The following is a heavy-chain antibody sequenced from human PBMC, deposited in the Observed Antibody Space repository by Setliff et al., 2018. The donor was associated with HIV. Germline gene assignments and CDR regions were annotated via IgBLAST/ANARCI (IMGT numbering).Heavy chain of an antibody. Sequence: GGSLRLSCAASGFTFDDYAMHWVRQTPGKGLEWVSSINWNSNDRVYADSVKGRFIASTDNAKNSLFLEMNSLKAEDTAVYYCARAYNVYDYRSDSSGYDYWGQGTLVTVSS. CDR1: GFTFDDYA. D-gene: IGHD3-22*01. CDR3: ARAYNVYDYRSDSSGYDY. J-gene: IGHJ4*02. CDR2: INWNSNDR. V-gene: IGHV3-9*01.